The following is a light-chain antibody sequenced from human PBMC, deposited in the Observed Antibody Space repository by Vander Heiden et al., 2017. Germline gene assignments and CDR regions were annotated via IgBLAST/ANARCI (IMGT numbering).Light chain of an antibody. CDR1: QSISSY. CDR2: AAS. J-gene: IGKJ1*01. V-gene: IGKV1-39*01. Sequence: DIQMTQSPSSLSASVGDRVTITCRASQSISSYLNWYQQKPGKAPKLLIYAASSLQSGVPSRFSRSGSGTDFTLTISRLQPEDFATYYCQQSDSTPRTFGPGTKVEIK. CDR3: QQSDSTPRT.